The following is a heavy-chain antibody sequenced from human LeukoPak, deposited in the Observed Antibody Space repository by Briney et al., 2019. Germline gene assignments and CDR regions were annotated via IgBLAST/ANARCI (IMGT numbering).Heavy chain of an antibody. V-gene: IGHV3-7*03. D-gene: IGHD3-16*01. CDR1: GLTFSNYW. J-gene: IGHJ6*02. CDR2: INHNGNVN. Sequence: PGGSLRPSCVVSGLTFSNYWMIWARQAPGKGLEWVASINHNGNVNYYVDSVKGRFTISRDNAKNSLYLQMSNLRAEDTAVYFCARGGGLDVWGQGATVTVSS. CDR3: ARGGGLDV.